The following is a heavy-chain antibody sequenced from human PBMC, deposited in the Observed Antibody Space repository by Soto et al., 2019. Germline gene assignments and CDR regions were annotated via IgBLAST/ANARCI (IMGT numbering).Heavy chain of an antibody. D-gene: IGHD2-15*01. Sequence: GGSLRLSCAASGFTFSSYAMHWVRQAPGKGLEYVSAISSNGGSTYYANSVKGRFTISRDNSKNTLYLQMGSLRAEDMAVYYCASKVVEVETAFDSWGKGTRVTVPS. V-gene: IGHV3-64*01. CDR1: GFTFSSYA. J-gene: IGHJ4*02. CDR2: ISSNGGST. CDR3: ASKVVEVETAFDS.